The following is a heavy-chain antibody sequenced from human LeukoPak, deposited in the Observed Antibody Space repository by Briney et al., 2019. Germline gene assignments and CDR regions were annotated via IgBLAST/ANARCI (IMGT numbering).Heavy chain of an antibody. V-gene: IGHV3-30*02. Sequence: PGGSLRLSCAASGFTFSSYGMHWVRQAPGKGLEWVAFIRYDGSNKYYADSVKGRFTISRDNSKNTLYLQMNSLRAEDTAVYYCAKAGELSRAPTNWFDPWGQGTLVTVSS. J-gene: IGHJ5*02. CDR2: IRYDGSNK. D-gene: IGHD5/OR15-5a*01. CDR1: GFTFSSYG. CDR3: AKAGELSRAPTNWFDP.